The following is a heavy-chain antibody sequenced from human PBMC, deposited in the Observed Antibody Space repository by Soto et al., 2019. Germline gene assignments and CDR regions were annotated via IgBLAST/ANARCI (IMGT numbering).Heavy chain of an antibody. Sequence: LETLSLTCAVYGGSFSGYYWSWIRQPPGKGLEWIGEINHSGSTNYNPSLKSRVTISVDTSKNQFSLKLSSVTAADTAVYYCARVYRSSGWDHNWFDPWGQGTLVTVSS. J-gene: IGHJ5*02. D-gene: IGHD6-19*01. CDR2: INHSGST. CDR1: GGSFSGYY. V-gene: IGHV4-34*01. CDR3: ARVYRSSGWDHNWFDP.